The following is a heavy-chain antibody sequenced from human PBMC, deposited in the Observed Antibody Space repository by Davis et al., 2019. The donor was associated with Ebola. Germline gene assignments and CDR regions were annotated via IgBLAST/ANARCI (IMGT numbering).Heavy chain of an antibody. CDR2: FYYSGNT. V-gene: IGHV4-61*05. CDR3: ARDGSFWSGYYPFDY. D-gene: IGHD3-3*01. CDR1: GGSISSSSYY. J-gene: IGHJ4*02. Sequence: MPSETLSLPCTVPGGSISSSSYYWGWIRQPPGKGLEWLGYFYYSGNTNYNPSLKSRVTISVDTSKNQFSLKLSSVTAADTAVYYCARDGSFWSGYYPFDYWGQGTLVTVSS.